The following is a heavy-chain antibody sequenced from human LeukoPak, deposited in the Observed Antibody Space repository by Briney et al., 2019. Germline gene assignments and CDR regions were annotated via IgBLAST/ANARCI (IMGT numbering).Heavy chain of an antibody. CDR2: INPILGIA. J-gene: IGHJ4*02. D-gene: IGHD6-6*01. Sequence: GASVKVSCKASGGTFSSYTISWVRQAPGQGLEWMGRINPILGIANYAQKFQGRVTITADKSTSTVYMELSSLRSEDTAVYYCASGYSSSSAYFDYWGQGTLVTVSS. CDR3: ASGYSSSSAYFDY. CDR1: GGTFSSYT. V-gene: IGHV1-69*02.